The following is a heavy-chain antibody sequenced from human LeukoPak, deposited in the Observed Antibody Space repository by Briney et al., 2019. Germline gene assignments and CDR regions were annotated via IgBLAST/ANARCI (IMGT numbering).Heavy chain of an antibody. Sequence: GGSLRLSCAASEFTVSTYWMYWVRQTPGKGLMWVSRIKGDGSSTAYADSVRGRFTIFIDNAKNTLYLQMSSLRAEDTAVYYCARGPILATSGLEHWGQDTLVTVSS. CDR2: IKGDGSST. D-gene: IGHD2-2*02. CDR3: ARGPILATSGLEH. J-gene: IGHJ1*01. CDR1: EFTVSTYW. V-gene: IGHV3-74*03.